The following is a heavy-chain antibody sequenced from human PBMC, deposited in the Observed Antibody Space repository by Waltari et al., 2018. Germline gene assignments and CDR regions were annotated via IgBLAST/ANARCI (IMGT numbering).Heavy chain of an antibody. J-gene: IGHJ4*02. CDR3: ARDIDGLGIDY. D-gene: IGHD7-27*01. CDR1: GFTVSSNY. Sequence: EVQLVESGGGLIQPGGSLRLSCAASGFTVSSNYMSWVRQAAGKGLEWVSVIYSGGSTYDADSVKGRFTISRDNSKNTLYLQRNSLRAEDTAVYYCARDIDGLGIDYWGQGTLVTVSS. CDR2: IYSGGST. V-gene: IGHV3-53*01.